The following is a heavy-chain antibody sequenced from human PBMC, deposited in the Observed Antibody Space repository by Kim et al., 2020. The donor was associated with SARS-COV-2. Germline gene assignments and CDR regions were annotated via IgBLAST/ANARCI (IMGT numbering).Heavy chain of an antibody. V-gene: IGHV7-4-1*02. CDR3: ARNSGWPDY. CDR2: INTNTGNP. J-gene: IGHJ4*02. CDR1: GYTFTDFA. D-gene: IGHD3-22*01. Sequence: ASVKVSCKASGYTFTDFAVNWVRQAPGLGLEWMGWINTNTGNPTYAQDFIGRFVFSLDTSINTAYLEITSVKAEDTGVYYCARNSGWPDYWGQGTLVTVS.